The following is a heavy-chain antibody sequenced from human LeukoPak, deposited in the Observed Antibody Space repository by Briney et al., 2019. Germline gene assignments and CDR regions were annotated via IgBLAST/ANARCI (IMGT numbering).Heavy chain of an antibody. D-gene: IGHD1-26*01. CDR1: GGSFSGYY. J-gene: IGHJ3*02. CDR2: INHSGST. V-gene: IGHV4-34*01. Sequence: NSSETLSLTCAVYGGSFSGYYWSWIRQPPGKGLEWIGEINHSGSTNYNPSLKSRVTISVDTSKNQFSLKLSSVTAADTALFYCVASGSYSYAFDIWGQGTVVTVSS. CDR3: VASGSYSYAFDI.